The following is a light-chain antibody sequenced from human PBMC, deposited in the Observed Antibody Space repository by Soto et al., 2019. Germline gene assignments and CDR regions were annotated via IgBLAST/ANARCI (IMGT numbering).Light chain of an antibody. CDR2: TAS. Sequence: DIQMTQSPSSLSASVGDRVSITCRASQTIGSYVNWYQQKLGKAPKLLIYTASSLQSGVPSRFSGSGSGTDFTLTISSLQPEDFAIYYCQQSNTTPWTFGHGTKVEIK. V-gene: IGKV1-39*01. CDR1: QTIGSY. CDR3: QQSNTTPWT. J-gene: IGKJ1*01.